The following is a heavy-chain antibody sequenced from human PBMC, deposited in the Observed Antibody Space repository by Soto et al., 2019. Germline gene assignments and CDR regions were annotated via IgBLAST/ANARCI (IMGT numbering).Heavy chain of an antibody. Sequence: GGSLRLSCAASGFTFDDYAMHWVRQAPGKGLEWVSGISWNSGSIGYADSVKGRFTISRNNAKNSLYLQMNSLGAGDTALYYCAKDNRPTDYDFWSGYAKKGGLNNWFDPWGQGTLVTVSS. CDR2: ISWNSGSI. CDR3: AKDNRPTDYDFWSGYAKKGGLNNWFDP. D-gene: IGHD3-3*01. J-gene: IGHJ5*02. CDR1: GFTFDDYA. V-gene: IGHV3-9*01.